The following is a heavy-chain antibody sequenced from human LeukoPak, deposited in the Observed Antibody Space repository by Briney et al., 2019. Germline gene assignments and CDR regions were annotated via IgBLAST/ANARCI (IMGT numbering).Heavy chain of an antibody. CDR3: ARVAITMIVVAIGPDY. D-gene: IGHD3-22*01. CDR2: ISAYNGNT. J-gene: IGHJ4*02. Sequence: EASVKVSCKASGYTFNSDGISWVRQAPGQGLEWMGWISAYNGNTNYAQKLQGRVTMTTDTSTSTAYMELRSLRSDDTAVYYFARVAITMIVVAIGPDYWGQGTLVTVSS. CDR1: GYTFNSDG. V-gene: IGHV1-18*01.